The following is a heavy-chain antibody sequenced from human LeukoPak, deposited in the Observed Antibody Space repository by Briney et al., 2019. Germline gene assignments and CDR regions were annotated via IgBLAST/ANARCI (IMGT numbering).Heavy chain of an antibody. V-gene: IGHV1-46*01. CDR1: GYTFTPYS. J-gene: IGHJ4*02. Sequence: ASVKVSCKASGYTFTPYSMHWARQAPGQGLEWMGVINPSGGSTNYAQKFQGRVTVTRDTSTSTVYMDLSSLRSEDTAVYYCAREQVAGRRSFDYWGQGTLVTVSS. CDR2: INPSGGST. CDR3: AREQVAGRRSFDY. D-gene: IGHD6-6*01.